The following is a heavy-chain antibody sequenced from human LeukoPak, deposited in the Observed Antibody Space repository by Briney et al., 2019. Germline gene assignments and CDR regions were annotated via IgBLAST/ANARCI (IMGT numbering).Heavy chain of an antibody. CDR1: GFIFSNYG. CDR2: ILYDGSNK. D-gene: IGHD6-13*01. J-gene: IGHJ6*03. Sequence: GGSPRLSCAASGFIFSNYGMHWVRQAPGKGLEWVAFILYDGSNKCYADSVKGRFTISRDNSNNTVYLQMNSLRAEDTAVYYCAKISASAAGDYYYYMDVWGRGTTVTVSS. CDR3: AKISASAAGDYYYYMDV. V-gene: IGHV3-30*02.